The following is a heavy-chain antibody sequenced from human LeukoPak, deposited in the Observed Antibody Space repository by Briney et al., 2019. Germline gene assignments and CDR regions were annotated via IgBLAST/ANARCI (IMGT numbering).Heavy chain of an antibody. V-gene: IGHV3-30*18. D-gene: IGHD2-2*01. CDR3: AKDWYCSSTSCSDYFDY. Sequence: PGRSLRLSCAASGFTFSSYGMHWVRQAPGKGLEWVAVISYDGSNKYYADSVKGRFTISRDNSKNTLYLQMNSLRAEDTAVHYCAKDWYCSSTSCSDYFDYWGQGTLVTVSS. J-gene: IGHJ4*02. CDR2: ISYDGSNK. CDR1: GFTFSSYG.